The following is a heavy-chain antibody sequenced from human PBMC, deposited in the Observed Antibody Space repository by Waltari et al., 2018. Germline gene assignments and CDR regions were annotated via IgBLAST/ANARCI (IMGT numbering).Heavy chain of an antibody. D-gene: IGHD4-17*01. Sequence: QLQLQESGPGLVKPSETLSLTCPVSGGSISSSSYSWGWIRQPPGKGLEWIGSIYYSGSTYYNPSLKSRVTISVDTSKNQFSLKLSSVTAADTAVYYCASTTGTHFDYWGQGTLVTVSS. J-gene: IGHJ4*02. V-gene: IGHV4-39*07. CDR1: GGSISSSSYS. CDR2: IYYSGST. CDR3: ASTTGTHFDY.